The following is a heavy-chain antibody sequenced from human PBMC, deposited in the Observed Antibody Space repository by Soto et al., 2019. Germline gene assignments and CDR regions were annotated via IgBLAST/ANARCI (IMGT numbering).Heavy chain of an antibody. Sequence: SETLSLTCAVYGGSFSGYYWSWIRQPPGKGLEWIGEINHSGSTNYNPSLKSRVTISVDTSKNQFSLKLSSVTAADTAVYYCARDRRITNYYYYGMDVWGQGTTVTVSS. J-gene: IGHJ6*02. D-gene: IGHD1-20*01. CDR2: INHSGST. V-gene: IGHV4-34*01. CDR1: GGSFSGYY. CDR3: ARDRRITNYYYYGMDV.